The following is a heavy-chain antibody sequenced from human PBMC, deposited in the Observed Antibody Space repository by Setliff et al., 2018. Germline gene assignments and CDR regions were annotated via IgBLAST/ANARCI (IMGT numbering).Heavy chain of an antibody. J-gene: IGHJ3*02. Sequence: ASVKVSCKASGYTFTTYTMNWVRRAPGQGLEWMGWINTYTGNPTYAQGFTGRFVFSLDTSVSTAYLQISSLKAEDTAVYYCSYGIAAAGGAFDIWGQGTMVTVSS. CDR1: GYTFTTYT. V-gene: IGHV7-4-1*02. D-gene: IGHD6-13*01. CDR3: SYGIAAAGGAFDI. CDR2: INTYTGNP.